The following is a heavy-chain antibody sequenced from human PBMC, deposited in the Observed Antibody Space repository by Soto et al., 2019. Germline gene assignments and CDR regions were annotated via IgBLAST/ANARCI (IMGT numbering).Heavy chain of an antibody. J-gene: IGHJ6*04. Sequence: EVQLVESGGGLVQPGGSLRLSCEASGFTFRNYDMHWVRQGTGKGLEWVSGISAAGDPDYADSVEGRFTISRENAQNSFFLQMSSLRVGDTAVYYCARTDRGFYGLDVWGKGTTVIVSS. V-gene: IGHV3-13*05. CDR1: GFTFRNYD. CDR3: ARTDRGFYGLDV. CDR2: ISAAGDP.